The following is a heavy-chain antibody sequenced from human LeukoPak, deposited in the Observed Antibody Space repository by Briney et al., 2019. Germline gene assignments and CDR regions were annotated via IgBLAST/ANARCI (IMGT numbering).Heavy chain of an antibody. CDR2: ISGSGGST. Sequence: GGSLRLSCAASGFTFSSYEMNWVRQAPGKGLEWVSAISGSGGSTYYADSVKGRFTISRDNSKNTLYLQMNSLRAEDTAVYHCAKGGYYGDDAFDIWGQGTMVTVSS. D-gene: IGHD4-17*01. J-gene: IGHJ3*02. CDR1: GFTFSSYE. CDR3: AKGGYYGDDAFDI. V-gene: IGHV3-23*01.